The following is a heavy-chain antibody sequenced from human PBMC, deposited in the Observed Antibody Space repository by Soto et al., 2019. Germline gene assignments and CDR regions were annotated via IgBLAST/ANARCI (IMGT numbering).Heavy chain of an antibody. CDR3: ARGDVVVPAAIPTVYYYYGMDV. CDR2: MNPNSGNT. V-gene: IGHV1-8*01. D-gene: IGHD2-2*01. J-gene: IGHJ6*02. Sequence: ASVKVSCKASGYTFTSYDINWVRQATGQGLEWMGWMNPNSGNTGYAQKFQGRVTMTRNTSISTASMELSSLRSEDTAVYYCARGDVVVPAAIPTVYYYYGMDVWGQGTTVTVSS. CDR1: GYTFTSYD.